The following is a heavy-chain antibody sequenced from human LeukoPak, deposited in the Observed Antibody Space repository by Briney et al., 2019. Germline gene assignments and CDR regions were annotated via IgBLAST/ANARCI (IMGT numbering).Heavy chain of an antibody. CDR2: INHSGST. J-gene: IGHJ4*02. CDR1: GGSFSGYY. D-gene: IGHD3-10*01. CDR3: ARGRSAMVRGVISYYFDY. Sequence: PSETLSLTCAVYGGSFSGYYWSWIRQPPGKGLEWIGEINHSGSTNYNPSLKSQVTISVDTSKNQFSLKLSSVTAADTAVYYCARGRSAMVRGVISYYFDYWGQGTLVTVSS. V-gene: IGHV4-34*01.